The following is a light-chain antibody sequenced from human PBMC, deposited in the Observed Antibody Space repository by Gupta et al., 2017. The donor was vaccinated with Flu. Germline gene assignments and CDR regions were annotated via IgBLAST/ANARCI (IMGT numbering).Light chain of an antibody. CDR1: SSDVGGYDY. CDR2: QVS. V-gene: IGLV2-14*01. CDR3: TSYTNNNNVGV. J-gene: IGLJ2*01. Sequence: QSALTQPASVSASPGQSIAISCTGTSSDVGGYDYVSWYQQPPGKAPELMLFQVSRRPSGISDRFSGSKSGNTASLTISGLLAEDEAYYYCTSYTNNNNVGVFGGGTKLTVL.